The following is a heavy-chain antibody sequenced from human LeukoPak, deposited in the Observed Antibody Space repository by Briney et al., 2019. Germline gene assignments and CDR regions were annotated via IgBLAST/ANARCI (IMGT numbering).Heavy chain of an antibody. CDR2: IYYSGST. CDR1: GGSISSYY. Sequence: SETLSLTCTVSGGSISSYYRSWIRQPPGKGLEWIGYIYYSGSTNYNPSLKSRVTISVDTSKNQFSLKLSSVTAADTAVYYCARQALLWFGELFTWFDPWGQGTLVTVSS. V-gene: IGHV4-59*08. J-gene: IGHJ5*02. CDR3: ARQALLWFGELFTWFDP. D-gene: IGHD3-10*01.